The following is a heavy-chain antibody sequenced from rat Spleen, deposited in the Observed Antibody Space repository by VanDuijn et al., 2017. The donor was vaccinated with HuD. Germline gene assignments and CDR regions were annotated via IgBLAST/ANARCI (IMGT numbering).Heavy chain of an antibody. D-gene: IGHD1-12*02. CDR3: ARAYYYDGTYVLDY. CDR1: GYTFTSYD. J-gene: IGHJ2*01. V-gene: IGHV1-57*01. Sequence: QVQLQQSGGELTKPGSSVKISCRASGYTFTSYDISWIKQRPGQGLEYIGYINTGSGGTYYNENFKGKATLTVDKSSSTAFMQLSSLTPEDTAVYYCARAYYYDGTYVLDYWGQGVMVTVSS. CDR2: INTGSGGT.